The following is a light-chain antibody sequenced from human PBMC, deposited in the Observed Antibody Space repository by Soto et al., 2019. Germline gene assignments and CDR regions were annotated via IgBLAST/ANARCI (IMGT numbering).Light chain of an antibody. V-gene: IGKV1-12*01. J-gene: IGKJ5*01. Sequence: DIQMNKSPSSVSASVGDRVTITCRASQDVGKWLAWYQQKPGKAPTLLIHGASSLQSGVPSRYSGSGHGTDFTLTVSSLQPEDFATYYCQQANSFPITFGQGTRLEIK. CDR2: GAS. CDR1: QDVGKW. CDR3: QQANSFPIT.